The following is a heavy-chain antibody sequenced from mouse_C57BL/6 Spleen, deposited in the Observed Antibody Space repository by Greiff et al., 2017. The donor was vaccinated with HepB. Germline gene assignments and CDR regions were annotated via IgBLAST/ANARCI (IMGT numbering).Heavy chain of an antibody. J-gene: IGHJ1*03. CDR3: ANYYGSSYWYFDV. V-gene: IGHV1-82*01. CDR1: GYAFSSSW. CDR2: IYPGDGDT. Sequence: VKLVESGPELVKPGASVKISCKASGYAFSSSWMNWVKQRPGKGLEWIGRIYPGDGDTNYNGKFKGKATLTADKSSSTAYMQLSSLTSEDSAFYFCANYYGSSYWYFDVWGTGTTVTVSS. D-gene: IGHD1-1*01.